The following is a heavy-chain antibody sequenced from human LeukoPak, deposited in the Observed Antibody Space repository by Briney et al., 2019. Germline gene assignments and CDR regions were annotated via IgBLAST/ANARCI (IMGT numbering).Heavy chain of an antibody. V-gene: IGHV4-59*12. CDR3: ARERDYYDSSGPIDY. Sequence: PSETLSLTCTVSGGSISSYYWSWIRQPPGKGLEWIGYIYYSGSTNYNPSLKSRVTISVDRSKNQFSLRLSSVTAADTAVYYCARERDYYDSSGPIDYWGQGTLVTVSS. J-gene: IGHJ4*02. CDR1: GGSISSYY. D-gene: IGHD3-22*01. CDR2: IYYSGST.